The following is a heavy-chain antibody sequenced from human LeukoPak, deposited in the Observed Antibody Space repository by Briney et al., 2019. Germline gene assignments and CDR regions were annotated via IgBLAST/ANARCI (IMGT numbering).Heavy chain of an antibody. V-gene: IGHV3-66*01. J-gene: IGHJ4*02. Sequence: GGSLRLSCAASGFTVSSNYMSWVRQAPGKGLEWVSVIYTGGSTYYAGAEKGRFTISRDNSKNTLYLQRNSLRVEDTAVYYCARVGDYVCKDWGQGTPVTLSS. CDR1: GFTVSSNY. D-gene: IGHD3-16*01. CDR3: ARVGDYVCKD. CDR2: IYTGGST.